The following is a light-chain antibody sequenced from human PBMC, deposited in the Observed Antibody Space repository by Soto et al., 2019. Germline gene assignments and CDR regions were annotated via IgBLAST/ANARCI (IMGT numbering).Light chain of an antibody. J-gene: IGLJ2*01. CDR3: QSYDSSLSGSVV. Sequence: QSALTQPPSVSGAPGQRVTISCTGSSSNIGAGYDVHWYQQLPGTAPKLLIYGNSNRHSGVPDRFSGSKSGTSASLAITGLQAEDEADYYCQSYDSSLSGSVVFGGGTKLTVL. V-gene: IGLV1-40*01. CDR2: GNS. CDR1: SSNIGAGYD.